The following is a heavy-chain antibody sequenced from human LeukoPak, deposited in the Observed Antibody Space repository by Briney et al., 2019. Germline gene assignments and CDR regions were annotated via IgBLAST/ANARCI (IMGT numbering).Heavy chain of an antibody. J-gene: IGHJ6*04. V-gene: IGHV3-74*01. Sequence: GGSLRLSCAASGFTLSNYWMHWVRQAPGKGLVWVSRINSDGSSTSYADSVKGRFTISGDNAKNTLYLQMNSLRAEDTAVYYCARDQVFGVVTNLMDVWGKGTTVTVSS. CDR3: ARDQVFGVVTNLMDV. D-gene: IGHD3-3*01. CDR2: INSDGSST. CDR1: GFTLSNYW.